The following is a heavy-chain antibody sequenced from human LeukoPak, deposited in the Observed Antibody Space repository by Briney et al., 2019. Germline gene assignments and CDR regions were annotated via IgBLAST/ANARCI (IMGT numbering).Heavy chain of an antibody. J-gene: IGHJ4*02. Sequence: GASVKVSCKASGYTFTSYYMHWVRQAPGQGLEWMGIINPSGGSTSYAQKFQGRVTMTRDMSTSTVYMELSSLRSEDTAVYYWARDEPDSGYDSYSFDYWGQGTLVTVSS. CDR2: INPSGGST. V-gene: IGHV1-46*01. CDR3: ARDEPDSGYDSYSFDY. CDR1: GYTFTSYY. D-gene: IGHD5-12*01.